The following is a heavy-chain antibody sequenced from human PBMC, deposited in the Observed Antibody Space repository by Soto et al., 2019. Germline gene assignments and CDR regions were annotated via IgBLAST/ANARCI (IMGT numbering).Heavy chain of an antibody. Sequence: EVQLVESGGGLVQPGGSLRLSCAASGFSFSTHYMNWVRQTPGKGLEWVSAISRDSTVIKYADSVKGRFTISRDMARNSPSLQMNYQGAEDTAVYYCLNGDSYGGPGTLVTVSS. CDR1: GFSFSTHY. J-gene: IGHJ4*02. V-gene: IGHV3-48*01. CDR3: LNGDSY. CDR2: ISRDSTVI.